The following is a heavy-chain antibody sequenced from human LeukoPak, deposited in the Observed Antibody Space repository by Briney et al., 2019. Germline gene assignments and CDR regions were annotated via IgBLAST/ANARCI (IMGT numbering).Heavy chain of an antibody. CDR1: GYTFTSYY. Sequence: ASVKVSCKASGYTFTSYYMHWVRQAPGQGLEGMGIINPSGGSTSYAQKFQGRVTMTRDMSTSTVYMELSSLRSEDTAVYYCARDSKVAGTSRGPIDYWGQGTLVTVSS. V-gene: IGHV1-46*01. CDR3: ARDSKVAGTSRGPIDY. CDR2: INPSGGST. D-gene: IGHD6-19*01. J-gene: IGHJ4*02.